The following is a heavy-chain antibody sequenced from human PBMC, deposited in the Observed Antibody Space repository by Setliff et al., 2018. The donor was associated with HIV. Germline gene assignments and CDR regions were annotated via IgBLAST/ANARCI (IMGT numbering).Heavy chain of an antibody. D-gene: IGHD3-10*01. J-gene: IGHJ4*02. CDR3: ARVLPYNSALEY. CDR1: GFSVSNYY. CDR2: IYSSGDT. V-gene: IGHV3-66*02. Sequence: GGSLRLSCVASGFSVSNYYMSWVRQAPGGGLEWVSSIYSSGDTYHADSVKGRFTLSRDNSKNTLYLQMDSLRPDDTAVYYCARVLPYNSALEYWGLGALVTVSS.